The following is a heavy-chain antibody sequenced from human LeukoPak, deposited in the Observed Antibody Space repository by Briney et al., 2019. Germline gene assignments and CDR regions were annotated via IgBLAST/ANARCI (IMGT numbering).Heavy chain of an antibody. Sequence: PGGSLRLSCAASGFAFSNAWMSWVRQAPGKGLEWVGRIKSKTDGGTTGYAAPVKGRFTISRDDSKNTLYLQMNSLKTEDTAVYYCTTMGYSGYDFGYWGQGTLVTVSS. CDR3: TTMGYSGYDFGY. V-gene: IGHV3-15*01. J-gene: IGHJ4*02. CDR1: GFAFSNAW. CDR2: IKSKTDGGTT. D-gene: IGHD5-12*01.